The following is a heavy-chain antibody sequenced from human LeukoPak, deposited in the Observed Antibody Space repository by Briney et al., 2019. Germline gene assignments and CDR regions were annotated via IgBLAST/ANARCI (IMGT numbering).Heavy chain of an antibody. CDR1: GGTFSSYA. CDR2: IIPIFGTA. D-gene: IGHD5-24*01. CDR3: ARAQDGYNYVFDL. J-gene: IGHJ2*01. Sequence: SVKVSCKASGGTFSSYAISWVRQAPGQGLEWMGGIIPIFGTANYAQKFQGRVTITAGESTSTAYMELSSLRSEDTAVYYCARAQDGYNYVFDLWGRGTLVTVSS. V-gene: IGHV1-69*01.